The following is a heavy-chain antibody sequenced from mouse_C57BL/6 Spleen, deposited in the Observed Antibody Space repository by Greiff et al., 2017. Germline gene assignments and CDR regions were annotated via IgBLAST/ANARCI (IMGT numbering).Heavy chain of an antibody. CDR2: ISSGSSTI. V-gene: IGHV5-17*01. CDR1: GFTFSDYG. J-gene: IGHJ3*01. CDR3: ARGNYYGSSYFGAY. Sequence: EVKLMESGGGLVKPGGSLKLSCAASGFTFSDYGMHWVRQAPEKGLEWVAYISSGSSTIYYADTVKGRFTISRDNAKNTLFLQMTSLRSEDTAMXYCARGNYYGSSYFGAYWGQGTLVTVSA. D-gene: IGHD1-1*01.